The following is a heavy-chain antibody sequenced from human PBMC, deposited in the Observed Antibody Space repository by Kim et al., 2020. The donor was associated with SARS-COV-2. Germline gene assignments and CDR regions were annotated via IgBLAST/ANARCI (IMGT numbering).Heavy chain of an antibody. V-gene: IGHV3-48*02. CDR2: ISSSSSTI. Sequence: GSLRLSCAASGFTFSSYSINWVRQAPGKGLEWVSYISSSSSTIYYADSVKGRFTISRDKAKNSLYPQVNSLRDEETAVYYCARDLPPMVRGGIIYLVDYYYGMDVWGQGTTVTVSS. D-gene: IGHD3-10*01. CDR1: GFTFSSYS. J-gene: IGHJ6*02. CDR3: ARDLPPMVRGGIIYLVDYYYGMDV.